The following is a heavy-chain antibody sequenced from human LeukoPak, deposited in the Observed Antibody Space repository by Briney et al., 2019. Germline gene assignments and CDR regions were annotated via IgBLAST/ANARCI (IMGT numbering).Heavy chain of an antibody. CDR1: GGSFSGYY. Sequence: SETLSLTCAVYGGSFSGYYWGWIRQPPGKGLEWIGETYHSGSTNYNPSLKSRVTISVDKSKNQFSLKLTSVTAADTAVYYCARFISSGLYYFDYWGQGTLVTVSS. D-gene: IGHD6-19*01. V-gene: IGHV4-34*01. CDR3: ARFISSGLYYFDY. CDR2: TYHSGST. J-gene: IGHJ4*02.